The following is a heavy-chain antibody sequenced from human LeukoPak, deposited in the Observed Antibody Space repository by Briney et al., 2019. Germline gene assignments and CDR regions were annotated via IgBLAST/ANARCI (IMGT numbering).Heavy chain of an antibody. Sequence: PGGSLRLSCAASGFTFSSYSMNWVRQAPGKGLEWVSGINWNGGSTGYADSVKGRFTISRDNAKNSLYLQMNSLRAEDTALYYCARDNVQWFGELDYWGQGTLVTVSS. D-gene: IGHD3-10*01. CDR1: GFTFSSYS. V-gene: IGHV3-20*04. J-gene: IGHJ4*02. CDR2: INWNGGST. CDR3: ARDNVQWFGELDY.